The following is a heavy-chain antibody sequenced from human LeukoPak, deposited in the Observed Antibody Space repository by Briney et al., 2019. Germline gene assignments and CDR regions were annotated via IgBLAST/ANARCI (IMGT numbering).Heavy chain of an antibody. J-gene: IGHJ3*02. CDR1: GGSFSGYY. V-gene: IGHV4-34*01. CDR3: ARGWGYCSSTSCYLAFDI. Sequence: SETLSLTCAVYGGSFSGYYWSWIRQPPGKGLEWIGEINHSGSTNYNPSLKSRVTISVDTSKNQFPLKLSSVTAADTAVYYCARGWGYCSSTSCYLAFDIWGQGTMVTVSS. CDR2: INHSGST. D-gene: IGHD2-2*01.